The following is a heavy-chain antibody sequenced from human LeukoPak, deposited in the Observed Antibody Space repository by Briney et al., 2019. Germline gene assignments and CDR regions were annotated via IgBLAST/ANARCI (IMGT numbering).Heavy chain of an antibody. D-gene: IGHD1-26*01. CDR3: AKVGQGFDLDY. CDR2: INGDGGST. CDR1: GFTFDDYA. V-gene: IGHV3-43*02. Sequence: GGSLRLSCAASGFTFDDYAMHWVRQAPGKGLDWVSLINGDGGSTYADSVKGRFTVSRDNGKNSLYLQMNSLRTEDTALYFCAKVGQGFDLDYWGQGTLVTVSS. J-gene: IGHJ4*02.